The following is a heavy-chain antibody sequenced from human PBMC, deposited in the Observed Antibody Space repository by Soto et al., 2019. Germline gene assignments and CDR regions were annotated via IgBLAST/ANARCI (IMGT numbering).Heavy chain of an antibody. J-gene: IGHJ6*02. CDR3: ARGHPQGGMDV. Sequence: QVQLVQSGAEVKKPGSSVKVSCRASGGTFSSCTISWVRQAPGQGLEWMGGVIPFLDTSNYAQSFRGRVTIIADKSTNTAYMEVGSLRYEDTAVYYCARGHPQGGMDVWGQGTTVTVS. V-gene: IGHV1-69*06. CDR1: GGTFSSCT. CDR2: VIPFLDTS.